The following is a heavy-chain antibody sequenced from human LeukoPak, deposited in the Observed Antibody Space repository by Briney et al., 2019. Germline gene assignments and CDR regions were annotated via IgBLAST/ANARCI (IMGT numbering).Heavy chain of an antibody. CDR3: TRGFDVSDY. D-gene: IGHD3-16*01. V-gene: IGHV3-33*01. J-gene: IGHJ4*02. CDR2: IWYDGSNK. Sequence: GGSLRLSCAASGFTFSSYGMHWVRQAPGKGLEWVAVIWYDGSNKYYADSVKGRFTISRDNSKNALYLQMNSLRVDDTAIYYCTRGFDVSDYWGQGTVVTVSS. CDR1: GFTFSSYG.